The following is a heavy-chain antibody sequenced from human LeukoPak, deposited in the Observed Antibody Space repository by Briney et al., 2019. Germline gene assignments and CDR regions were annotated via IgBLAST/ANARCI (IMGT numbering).Heavy chain of an antibody. CDR1: GFTFSNYA. CDR3: ANLIIAAAGYEYFQH. J-gene: IGHJ1*01. CDR2: ISGSGSNT. V-gene: IGHV3-23*01. D-gene: IGHD6-13*01. Sequence: HSGGSLRLSCAASGFTFSNYAMSWVRQAPGKGLEWVSAISGSGSNTFYADSVKGRFTISGDNSKNTLYLQMSSLRAEDTAVYYCANLIIAAAGYEYFQHWGQGTLVSVSS.